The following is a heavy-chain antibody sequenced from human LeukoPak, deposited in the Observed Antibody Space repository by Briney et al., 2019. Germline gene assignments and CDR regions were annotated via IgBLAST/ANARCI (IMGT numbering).Heavy chain of an antibody. CDR2: IKQDGSDK. Sequence: GGSLRLSCAASGFTFSSFGMSWVRQAPGKGLEWVANIKQDGSDKYYVDSVKGRFTISRDNAKNSMYLQMNSLRVEDTAVYYCARDRGSKQSDYWGQGTLVTVSS. CDR1: GFTFSSFG. J-gene: IGHJ4*02. CDR3: ARDRGSKQSDY. V-gene: IGHV3-7*01. D-gene: IGHD3-10*01.